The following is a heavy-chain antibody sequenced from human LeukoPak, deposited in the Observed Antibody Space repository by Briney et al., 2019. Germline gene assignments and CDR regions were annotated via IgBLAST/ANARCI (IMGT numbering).Heavy chain of an antibody. Sequence: SETLSLTCTVSGSTISSYYWTWVRQPPGKGLEYIGYIYYTGSTNSSPSLKSRVTISLDTSKNQFSLKLNSVTAADTAVYYCARHPIFGGTNVYAFDYWGQGTLVTVSS. D-gene: IGHD2-8*01. CDR2: IYYTGST. CDR1: GSTISSYY. V-gene: IGHV4-59*08. J-gene: IGHJ4*02. CDR3: ARHPIFGGTNVYAFDY.